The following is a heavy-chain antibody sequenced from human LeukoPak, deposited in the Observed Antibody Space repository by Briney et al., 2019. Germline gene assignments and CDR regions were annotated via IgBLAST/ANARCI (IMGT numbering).Heavy chain of an antibody. CDR2: ISGSGTDT. V-gene: IGHV3-23*01. CDR1: GFAFSSYA. CDR3: GKDLEN. J-gene: IGHJ4*02. Sequence: GGSLRLSCAASGFAFSSYAMSWVRQAPGKGLEWVSGISGSGTDTYYADSVKGRFTISRDNSKNTLYLQLSSLRVEDTAVYYCGKDLENWGQGTLVTVSS.